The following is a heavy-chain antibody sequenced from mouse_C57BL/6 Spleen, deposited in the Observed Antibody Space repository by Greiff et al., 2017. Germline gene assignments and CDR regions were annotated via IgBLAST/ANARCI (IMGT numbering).Heavy chain of an antibody. Sequence: EVKLQESGPELVKPGASVKMSCKASGYTFTDYNMHWVKQSHGKSLEWIGSINPNNGGTGYNQKFKGKATLTVNKSSSTAYMELRSLTSKDSAVYYCARKDYGDYGWFAYWGQGTLVTVSA. D-gene: IGHD2-13*01. CDR3: ARKDYGDYGWFAY. V-gene: IGHV1-22*01. CDR1: GYTFTDYN. CDR2: INPNNGGT. J-gene: IGHJ3*01.